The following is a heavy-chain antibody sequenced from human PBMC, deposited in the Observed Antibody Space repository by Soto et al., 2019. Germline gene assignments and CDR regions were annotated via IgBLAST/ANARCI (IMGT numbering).Heavy chain of an antibody. V-gene: IGHV3-7*01. J-gene: IGHJ6*02. Sequence: PVGSLRLSCVASGFTFTSYWMSWVRQAPGKGLEWVANIKGDGSEKKYVDSVKGRFTISRDNAHNSVSLQMNSLRAEDTALYYCGRDEVRNGVGVWGQGTTVTVSS. CDR1: GFTFTSYW. CDR2: IKGDGSEK. CDR3: GRDEVRNGVGV.